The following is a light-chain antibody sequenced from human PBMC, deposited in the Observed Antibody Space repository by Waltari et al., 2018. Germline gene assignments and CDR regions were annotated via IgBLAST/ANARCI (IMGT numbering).Light chain of an antibody. J-gene: IGKJ2*01. CDR3: QKYNNWPYT. Sequence: EIVMTQSPATLSVPPGERATLSCRASQSVSTNLAWYQQKPGQAPRLLIYGASTRATGIPATFSGSGSGTEFTLTISSLQSEDFAVYYCQKYNNWPYTFGQGTRLEIK. CDR1: QSVSTN. V-gene: IGKV3-15*01. CDR2: GAS.